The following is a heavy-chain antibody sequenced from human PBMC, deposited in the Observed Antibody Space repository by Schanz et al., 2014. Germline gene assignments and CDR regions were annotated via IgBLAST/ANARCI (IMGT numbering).Heavy chain of an antibody. V-gene: IGHV3-74*01. CDR3: ARENRQGSGPCSGGSSDPCGMDV. J-gene: IGHJ6*02. CDR2: IYLDGSGR. CDR1: GFTFSRYW. Sequence: EVQLVQSGGGLVQPGGSLRLSCAASGFTFSRYWMQWVRQAPGKGLVWVSRIYLDGSGRDYGDSVKGRFTVSRDNAKNTLNFKMDRLRAKDTAIDYCARENRQGSGPCSGGSSDPCGMDVWGQGTTVIVSS. D-gene: IGHD2-15*01.